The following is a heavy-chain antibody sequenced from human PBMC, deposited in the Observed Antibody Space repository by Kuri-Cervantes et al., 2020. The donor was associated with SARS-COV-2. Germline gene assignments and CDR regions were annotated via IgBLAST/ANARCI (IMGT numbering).Heavy chain of an antibody. D-gene: IGHD3-16*01. J-gene: IGHJ4*02. Sequence: ETLSLTCTVSGGSISSSSYYWGWIRQPPGKGLEWVSVIYSGGSTYYADSVKGRFTISRDNSKNTLYLQMNSLRAEDTAVYYCARDLGEGPTGYWGQGTLVTVSS. CDR1: GGSISSSSYY. CDR3: ARDLGEGPTGY. V-gene: IGHV3-66*01. CDR2: IYSGGST.